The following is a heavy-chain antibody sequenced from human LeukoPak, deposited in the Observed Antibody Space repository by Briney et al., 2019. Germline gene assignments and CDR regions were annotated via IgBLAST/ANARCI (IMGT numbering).Heavy chain of an antibody. CDR2: IYYSGST. CDR3: ARGSTIFGVVSLDY. Sequence: SETLSLTCTVSGGSISSYYWSWIRQPPGKGLEWIGYIYYSGSTNYNPSLKSRVTISVDTSKNQFSLKLSSVTAADTAVHYCARGSTIFGVVSLDYWGQGTLVTVSS. CDR1: GGSISSYY. D-gene: IGHD3-3*01. V-gene: IGHV4-59*01. J-gene: IGHJ4*02.